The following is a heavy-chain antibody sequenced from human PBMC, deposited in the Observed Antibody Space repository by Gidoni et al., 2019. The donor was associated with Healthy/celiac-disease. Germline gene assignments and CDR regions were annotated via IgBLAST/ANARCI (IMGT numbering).Heavy chain of an antibody. D-gene: IGHD3-22*01. CDR2: ISYDGSNK. CDR3: ARYYYDSSGSLDY. V-gene: IGHV3-30*03. Sequence: QVQLVESGGGVVQPGRSLRLSCAASGFTFSSYGMHWVRQAPGKGLEWVAVISYDGSNKYYADSVKGRFTISRDNSKNTLYLQMNSLRAEDTAVYYCARYYYDSSGSLDYWGQGTLVTVSS. CDR1: GFTFSSYG. J-gene: IGHJ4*02.